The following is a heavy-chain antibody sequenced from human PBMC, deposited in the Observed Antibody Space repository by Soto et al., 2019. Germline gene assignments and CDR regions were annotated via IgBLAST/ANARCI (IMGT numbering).Heavy chain of an antibody. CDR1: GYTFTSYA. V-gene: IGHV1-3*01. J-gene: IGHJ4*02. CDR3: ARGDCYYYFDY. D-gene: IGHD2-21*01. Sequence: QVQPVQSGAEVKKPGASVKVSCKASGYTFTSYAMHWVRQAPGQRLEWMGWINAGNGNTKYSQKFQDRVTITRDTSASTAYMELSSLRSEDTDVYYCARGDCYYYFDYWGQGTLVTVSS. CDR2: INAGNGNT.